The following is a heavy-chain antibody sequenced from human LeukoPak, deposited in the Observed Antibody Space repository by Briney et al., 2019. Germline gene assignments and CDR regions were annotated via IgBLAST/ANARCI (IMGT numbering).Heavy chain of an antibody. CDR1: GDSVTSGSFY. CDR2: VYYTGST. V-gene: IGHV4-39*01. J-gene: IGHJ5*02. D-gene: IGHD3-10*01. CDR3: ARHSGSGSLSRPFDP. Sequence: PSETLSLTCTVSGDSVTSGSFYWPWLRQAPGKALEWIATVYYTGSTYYNPSLKSRVTISIDTSKNQFSLKLKSVVAPDTAIYYCARHSGSGSLSRPFDPWGQGSLVTVSS.